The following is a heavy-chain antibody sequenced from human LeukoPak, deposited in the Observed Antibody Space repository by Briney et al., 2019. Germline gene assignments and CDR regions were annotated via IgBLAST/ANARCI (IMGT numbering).Heavy chain of an antibody. CDR2: IYYSGST. Sequence: PSETLSLTCTVSGGPISSSSYYWGWIRQPPGKGLEWIGSIYYSGSTYYNPSLKSRVTISVDTSKNQFSLKLSSVTAADTAVYYCARQKGLGARYFDWVRNTNWFDPWGQGTLVTVSS. J-gene: IGHJ5*02. CDR1: GGPISSSSYY. V-gene: IGHV4-39*01. CDR3: ARQKGLGARYFDWVRNTNWFDP. D-gene: IGHD3-9*01.